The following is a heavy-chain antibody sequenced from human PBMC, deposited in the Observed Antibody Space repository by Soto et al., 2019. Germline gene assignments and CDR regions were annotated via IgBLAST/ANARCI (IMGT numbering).Heavy chain of an antibody. D-gene: IGHD3-3*01. CDR2: IRSKANSYAT. CDR1: GFTFSGSA. Sequence: PGGSLRLSCAASGFTFSGSAMHWVRQASGKGLEWVGRIRSKANSYATAYAASVKGRFTVSRDDSKNTAYLQMNSLKTEDTAVYYCTRHTRYGFLEWLPYFDYWGQGTLVTVSS. CDR3: TRHTRYGFLEWLPYFDY. V-gene: IGHV3-73*01. J-gene: IGHJ4*02.